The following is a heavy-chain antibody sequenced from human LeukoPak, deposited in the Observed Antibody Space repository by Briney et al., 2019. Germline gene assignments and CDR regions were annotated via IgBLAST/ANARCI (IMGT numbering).Heavy chain of an antibody. Sequence: GGSLRLSCAASGFTFSSYGLHWVRQAPGKGLEWVAVISYDGSNKYYADSVKGRFTISRDNSKNTLYLQMNSLRAEDTAVYYCAKDYYDSSGYYPDYWGQGTLVTVSS. J-gene: IGHJ4*02. CDR1: GFTFSSYG. V-gene: IGHV3-30*18. D-gene: IGHD3-22*01. CDR2: ISYDGSNK. CDR3: AKDYYDSSGYYPDY.